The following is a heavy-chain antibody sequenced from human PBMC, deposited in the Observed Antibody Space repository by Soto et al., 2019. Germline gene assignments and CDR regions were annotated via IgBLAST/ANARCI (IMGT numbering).Heavy chain of an antibody. CDR3: ARFDSYYYSYVMDV. J-gene: IGHJ6*02. CDR2: INTGNGNT. CDR1: GYTFTDYA. D-gene: IGHD3-10*01. Sequence: ASVKVSCKASGYTFTDYAMQWVRQAPGQRLEWMGWINTGNGNTKSSQKFQGRVTITWDTSASTAYMELSSLTSEGTAVYYCARFDSYYYSYVMDVWGQGTTVTVSS. V-gene: IGHV1-3*04.